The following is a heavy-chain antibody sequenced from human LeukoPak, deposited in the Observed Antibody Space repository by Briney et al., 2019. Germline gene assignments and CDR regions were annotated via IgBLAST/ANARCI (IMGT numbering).Heavy chain of an antibody. CDR1: GGSISSGGYY. Sequence: PSQTLSLTCTVSGGSISSGGYYWSWIRQHPGKGLEWIGYIYYSGSTYYNPSLKSRVTISVDTSKNQFSLKLSSVTAADTAVYYCARGYRSSTSCYYLVWFDPWGQGTLVTVSS. CDR3: ARGYRSSTSCYYLVWFDP. CDR2: IYYSGST. V-gene: IGHV4-31*03. J-gene: IGHJ5*02. D-gene: IGHD2-2*01.